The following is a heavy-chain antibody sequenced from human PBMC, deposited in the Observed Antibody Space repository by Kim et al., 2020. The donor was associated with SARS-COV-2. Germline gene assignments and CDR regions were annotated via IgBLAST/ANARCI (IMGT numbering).Heavy chain of an antibody. V-gene: IGHV1-2*06. CDR2: INPHNGDT. Sequence: ASVKVSCKASGYSFSDYYLHWVRQAPGQGPEWMGRINPHNGDTKYALKFQGRVSMSRLKSINTAYMELSRLTSDDTAVYYCARDEGSSSSGDYWGQGTLV. J-gene: IGHJ4*02. CDR3: ARDEGSSSSGDY. CDR1: GYSFSDYY. D-gene: IGHD6-6*01.